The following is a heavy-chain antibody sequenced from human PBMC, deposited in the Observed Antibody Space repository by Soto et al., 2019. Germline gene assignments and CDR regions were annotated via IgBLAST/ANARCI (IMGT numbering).Heavy chain of an antibody. Sequence: KTGGSLRLSCAASGFTFSDYYMSWIRQAPGKGLEWVSYISSSSSYTNYADSVKGRFTISRDNAKNSLYLQMNSLRAEDTAVYYCARPDTAMVTPDYWGQGTLVTVSS. V-gene: IGHV3-11*06. D-gene: IGHD5-18*01. CDR2: ISSSSSYT. J-gene: IGHJ4*02. CDR1: GFTFSDYY. CDR3: ARPDTAMVTPDY.